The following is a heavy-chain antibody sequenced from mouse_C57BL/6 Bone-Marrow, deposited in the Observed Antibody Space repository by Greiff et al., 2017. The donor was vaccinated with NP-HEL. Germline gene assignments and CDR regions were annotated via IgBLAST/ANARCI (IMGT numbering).Heavy chain of an antibody. V-gene: IGHV1-72*01. Sequence: QVQLQQPGAELVKPGASVKLSCKASGYTFTSYWMHWVKQRPGRGLEWIGRIDPNSGGTKYNEKFKSKATLTVDKPSSTAYMQLSSLTSEDSAVYYCARGGYGSSYALLYFDYWGQGTTLTVSS. D-gene: IGHD1-1*01. CDR3: ARGGYGSSYALLYFDY. J-gene: IGHJ2*01. CDR1: GYTFTSYW. CDR2: IDPNSGGT.